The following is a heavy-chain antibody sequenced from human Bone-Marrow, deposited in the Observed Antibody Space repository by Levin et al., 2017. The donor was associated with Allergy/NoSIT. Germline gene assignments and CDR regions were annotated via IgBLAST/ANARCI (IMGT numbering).Heavy chain of an antibody. Sequence: PGGSLRLSCKGSGYSFTSYWIGWVRQRPGKGLEWMGIIQPGDSHSTYSPSFQGQVIISADRSLTTAYLQWSSLKAADTAMYYCARHGAFGESLDYWGQGTLVTVSS. CDR3: ARHGAFGESLDY. J-gene: IGHJ4*02. CDR2: IQPGDSHS. V-gene: IGHV5-51*01. D-gene: IGHD3-16*01. CDR1: GYSFTSYW.